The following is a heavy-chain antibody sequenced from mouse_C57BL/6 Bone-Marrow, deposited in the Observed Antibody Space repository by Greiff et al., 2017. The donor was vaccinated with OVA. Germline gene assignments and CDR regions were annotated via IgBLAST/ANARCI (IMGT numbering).Heavy chain of an antibody. Sequence: VQLKPSGAELVRPGASVTLSCKASGYTFTDYEMHWVKQTPVHGLEWIGAIDPETGGTDYNQKFKGKAILTADKSSSTAYMVLRSLTSEDSAVYYCTRSYSNYGDFDYWGQGTTLTVSS. CDR2: IDPETGGT. CDR1: GYTFTDYE. CDR3: TRSYSNYGDFDY. D-gene: IGHD2-5*01. J-gene: IGHJ2*01. V-gene: IGHV1-15*01.